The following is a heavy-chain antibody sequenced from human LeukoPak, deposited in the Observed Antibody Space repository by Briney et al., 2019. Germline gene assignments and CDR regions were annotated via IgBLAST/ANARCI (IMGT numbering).Heavy chain of an antibody. D-gene: IGHD3-22*01. V-gene: IGHV3-23*01. CDR2: ISGSGGTT. Sequence: GGSLRLSCAASGFTFSSYAMSWVRQAPGKGLEWVSAISGSGGTTYYADSVKGRFTISRDNSKNTLYLQMNSLRAEDTAVYYCAKDRRDFESSGRVHYFDYWGQGTLVTVSS. CDR1: GFTFSSYA. J-gene: IGHJ4*02. CDR3: AKDRRDFESSGRVHYFDY.